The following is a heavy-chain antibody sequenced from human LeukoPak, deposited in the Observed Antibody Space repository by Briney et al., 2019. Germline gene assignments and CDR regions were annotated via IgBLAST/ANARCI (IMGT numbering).Heavy chain of an antibody. CDR1: GGSISSSSYY. CDR3: AXXGVDXXSGSCYSHFDY. V-gene: IGHV4-39*07. Sequence: PSETLSLTCTVSGGSISSSSYYWGWIRQPPGKGLEWIGXXXXSGSTYYNPSLKSRVTISVDTSKNQFSLKLSSVTAADTAVDSXAXXGVDXXSGSCYSHFDYWGQGTLVTVSS. J-gene: IGHJ4*02. CDR2: XXXSGST. D-gene: IGHD3-10*01.